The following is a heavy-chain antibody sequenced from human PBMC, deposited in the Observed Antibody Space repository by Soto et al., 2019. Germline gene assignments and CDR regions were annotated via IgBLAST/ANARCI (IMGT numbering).Heavy chain of an antibody. CDR2: IYYSGST. V-gene: IGHV4-59*01. J-gene: IGHJ6*02. D-gene: IGHD4-17*01. CDR3: AREAVTTWRLNYSPGMDV. CDR1: GGSISSYY. Sequence: SETLSLTCTVSGGSISSYYWSWIRQPPGKGLEWIGYIYYSGSTNYNPSLKSRVTISVDTSKNQFSLKLSSVTAADTAVYYCAREAVTTWRLNYSPGMDVWGQGTTVTLSS.